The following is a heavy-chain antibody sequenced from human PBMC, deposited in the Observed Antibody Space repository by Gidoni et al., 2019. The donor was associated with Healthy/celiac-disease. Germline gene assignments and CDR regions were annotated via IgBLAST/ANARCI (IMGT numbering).Heavy chain of an antibody. J-gene: IGHJ4*02. Sequence: FSSYGMHWVRQAPGKGLEWVAVIWYDGSNKYYADSVKGRFTISRDNSKNTLYLQMNSLRAEDTAVYYCARGGIGEDVGTPIDYWGQGTLVTVSS. V-gene: IGHV3-33*01. D-gene: IGHD1-1*01. CDR2: IWYDGSNK. CDR1: FSSYG. CDR3: ARGGIGEDVGTPIDY.